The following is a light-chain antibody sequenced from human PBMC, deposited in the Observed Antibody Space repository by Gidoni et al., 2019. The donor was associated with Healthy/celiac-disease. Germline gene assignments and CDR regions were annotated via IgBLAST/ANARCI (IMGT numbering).Light chain of an antibody. CDR2: DAS. Sequence: EIVLTQSPATLSLSPGERATLSCRASQSVSRYLAWYQQKPGQAPRLLIYDASNRATGIPARFSGSGSGTDFTLTISSLEPEDSAVYYCQQRSNWRFXQXTKLEIK. CDR1: QSVSRY. V-gene: IGKV3-11*01. CDR3: QQRSNWR. J-gene: IGKJ2*03.